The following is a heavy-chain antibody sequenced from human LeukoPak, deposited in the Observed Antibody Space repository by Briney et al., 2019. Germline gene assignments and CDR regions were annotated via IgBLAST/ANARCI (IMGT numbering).Heavy chain of an antibody. Sequence: ASVRVSCKASGYTFTGYYIHWVRQAPGQGLEWMGWINTNTGNPTYAQGFTGRFVFSLDTSVSTAYLQISSLKAEDTAVYYCAKEGAVLRYFDWLLYPPGYYYGMDVWGQGTTVTVSS. CDR2: INTNTGNP. CDR1: GYTFTGYY. D-gene: IGHD3-9*01. J-gene: IGHJ6*02. V-gene: IGHV7-4-1*02. CDR3: AKEGAVLRYFDWLLYPPGYYYGMDV.